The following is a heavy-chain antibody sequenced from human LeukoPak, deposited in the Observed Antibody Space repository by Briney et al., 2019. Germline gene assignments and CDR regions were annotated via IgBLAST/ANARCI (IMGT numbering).Heavy chain of an antibody. CDR1: VGSLSSYY. J-gene: IGHJ4*02. D-gene: IGHD1-26*01. V-gene: IGHV4-59*01. CDR2: IYYSGST. Sequence: SETLSLTCTVSVGSLSSYYWSWIRQPPAKGREWIGYIYYSGSTNYKPSLKSRVTIPVDKSQNQFYLKLSSVTAADTAVYYFARASSEWEFDYWGQGTLVTVSS. CDR3: ARASSEWEFDY.